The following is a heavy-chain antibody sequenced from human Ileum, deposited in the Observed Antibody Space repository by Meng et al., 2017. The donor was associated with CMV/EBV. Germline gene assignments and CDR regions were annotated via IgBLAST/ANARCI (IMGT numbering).Heavy chain of an antibody. V-gene: IGHV3-23*04. D-gene: IGHD2/OR15-2a*01. CDR2: IGASGGST. CDR1: GFTFRNYA. CDR3: ANLIASDY. Sequence: VHLVESGGGVVQPGGSLRLSCAASGFTFRNYAMTWVRQAPGKGLEWVAGIGASGGSTYYADSVSGRFIISRDNSKSTLYLQMNRLRAEDTAIYYCANLIASDYWGQGTLVTVSS. J-gene: IGHJ4*02.